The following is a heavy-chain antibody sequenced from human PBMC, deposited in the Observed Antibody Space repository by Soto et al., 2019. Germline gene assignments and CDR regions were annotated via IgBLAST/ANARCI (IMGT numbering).Heavy chain of an antibody. CDR3: ARDPDSSVWYYLAY. Sequence: GASVKVSCKASGYTFTRYAMHWVRQAPGQSREWMGWINAGNGNTKYSQKFQGRVTITRDTSASTDYMELSSLRSEDTAVYYCARDPDSSVWYYLAYWGQGTLVTVSS. V-gene: IGHV1-3*01. J-gene: IGHJ4*02. D-gene: IGHD6-19*01. CDR1: GYTFTRYA. CDR2: INAGNGNT.